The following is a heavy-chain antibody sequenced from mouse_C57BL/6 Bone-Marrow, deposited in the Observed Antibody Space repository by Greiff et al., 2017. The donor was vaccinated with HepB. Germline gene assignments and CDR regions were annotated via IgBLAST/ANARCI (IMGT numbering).Heavy chain of an antibody. CDR3: ANTAQVPAWFAY. D-gene: IGHD3-2*02. V-gene: IGHV1-78*01. CDR2: IYPRDGRT. J-gene: IGHJ3*01. Sequence: VQLQQSDAELVKPGASVKISCKVSGYTFTDHTIHWMKQRPEQGLEWIGYIYPRDGRTKYNEKFKGKATLTADKSSSTAYMQLNSLTSEDSAVYFYANTAQVPAWFAYWGQGTLVTVSA. CDR1: GYTFTDHT.